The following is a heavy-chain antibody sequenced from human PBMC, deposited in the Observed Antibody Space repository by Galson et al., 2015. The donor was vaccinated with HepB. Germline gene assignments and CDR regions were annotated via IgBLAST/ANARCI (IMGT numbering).Heavy chain of an antibody. CDR1: GGTFSSYT. CDR3: ARTDPTTTVTRQDAFDI. Sequence: SVKVSCKASGGTFSSYTISWVRQAPGQGLEWMGRIIPILGIANYAQKFQGRVTITADKSTSTAYMELSSLRSEDTAVYYCARTDPTTTVTRQDAFDIWGQGTMVTVSS. V-gene: IGHV1-69*02. D-gene: IGHD4-17*01. J-gene: IGHJ3*02. CDR2: IIPILGIA.